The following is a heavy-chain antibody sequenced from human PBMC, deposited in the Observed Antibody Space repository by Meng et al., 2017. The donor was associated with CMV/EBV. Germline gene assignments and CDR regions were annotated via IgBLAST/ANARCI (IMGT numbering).Heavy chain of an antibody. CDR1: GFTFRHYW. CDR2: INTDGSFT. CDR3: GRDLTGERDQ. D-gene: IGHD7-27*01. J-gene: IGHJ4*02. V-gene: IGHV3-74*03. Sequence: VQLVEAGGGLVQPGGSLRLSCEDSGFTFRHYWMHWVRQVPGEGPVWVSRINTDGSFTSYADSVKGRFTISRDNAKNTLYLHMHGLRVDDSAVYYCGRDLTGERDQWGQGTLVTVSS.